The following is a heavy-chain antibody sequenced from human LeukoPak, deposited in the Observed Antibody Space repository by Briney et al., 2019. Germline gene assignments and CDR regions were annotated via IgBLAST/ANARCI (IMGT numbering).Heavy chain of an antibody. CDR1: GYIFTDYA. J-gene: IGHJ4*02. Sequence: GASVKVSCKASGYIFTDYAITWVRQAPGQGLEWMGWMSTYNGNTNYAEKFQGRVTMTRDTPTNTAYMDLTSLRSDDTAVYYCARTSKEWDLYYFDYWGQGTLVTVSS. CDR3: ARTSKEWDLYYFDY. D-gene: IGHD1-26*01. CDR2: MSTYNGNT. V-gene: IGHV1-18*01.